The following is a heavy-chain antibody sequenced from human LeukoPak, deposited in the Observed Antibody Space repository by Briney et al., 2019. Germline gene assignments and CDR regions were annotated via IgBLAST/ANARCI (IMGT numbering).Heavy chain of an antibody. CDR3: ASFDY. J-gene: IGHJ4*02. CDR2: INSDGSTT. Sequence: GGSLRLSCAASGFIFSSYAMNWVRQAPGKGLVWVSRINSDGSTTTYADSVKGRFTISRDNAKNTLYLQMNSLRPEDTAVYYCASFDYWGQGTLVTVSS. CDR1: GFIFSSYA. V-gene: IGHV3-74*01.